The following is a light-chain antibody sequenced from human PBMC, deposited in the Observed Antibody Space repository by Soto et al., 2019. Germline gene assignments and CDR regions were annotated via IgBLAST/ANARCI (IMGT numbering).Light chain of an antibody. CDR1: QSVDGW. J-gene: IGKJ1*01. Sequence: DIQMTQSPSTLSASVGDRVTLTCRASQSVDGWLAWYQQKPGKAPKLLIYHSSALESGVPSRFRGSGFRTEFTLTISGLQPDDFATYYCQQYSDYPWTFGQGTKVDIK. V-gene: IGKV1-5*03. CDR2: HSS. CDR3: QQYSDYPWT.